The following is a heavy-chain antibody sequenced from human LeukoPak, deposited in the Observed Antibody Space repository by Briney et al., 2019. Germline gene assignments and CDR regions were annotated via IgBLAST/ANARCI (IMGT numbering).Heavy chain of an antibody. CDR3: AREFRVTHWFDP. CDR1: GGSISSYY. CDR2: IYYSGST. Sequence: PSETLSLTCTVSGGSISSYYWSWIRQPPGKGLEWIGYIYYSGSTNYNPSLKSRVTISVDTSKNQFSLKLSSVTAADTAVYYCAREFRVTHWFDPWGQGTLVAVSS. J-gene: IGHJ5*02. V-gene: IGHV4-59*01.